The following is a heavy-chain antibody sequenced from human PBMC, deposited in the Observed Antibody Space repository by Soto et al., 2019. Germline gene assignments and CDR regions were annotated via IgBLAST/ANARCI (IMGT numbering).Heavy chain of an antibody. Sequence: GSGPTLVNPTQTLTLTCTFSGFSLSTSGVGVGWIRQPPGKALEWLALIYWDDDKRYSPSLKSRLTITKDTSKNQVVLTMTNMDPVDTATYYCAHSLFNRNPRPNYYYYMDVWGKGTTVTVSS. D-gene: IGHD3-10*02. J-gene: IGHJ6*03. CDR1: GFSLSTSGVG. CDR3: AHSLFNRNPRPNYYYYMDV. V-gene: IGHV2-5*02. CDR2: IYWDDDK.